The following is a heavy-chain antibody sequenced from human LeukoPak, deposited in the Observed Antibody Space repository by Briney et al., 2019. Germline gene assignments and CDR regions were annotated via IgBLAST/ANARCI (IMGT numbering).Heavy chain of an antibody. CDR3: ARAGIAVAGNDAFDI. J-gene: IGHJ3*02. CDR2: INSDGSST. Sequence: GGSLRLSCAASGFTFSSYWMHWVRQAPGKGLVWVSRINSDGSSTSYADSVKGRFTISRDNAKNTLYLQMNSLRAEDTAVYYCARAGIAVAGNDAFDIWGQGTMVTVSS. D-gene: IGHD6-19*01. V-gene: IGHV3-74*01. CDR1: GFTFSSYW.